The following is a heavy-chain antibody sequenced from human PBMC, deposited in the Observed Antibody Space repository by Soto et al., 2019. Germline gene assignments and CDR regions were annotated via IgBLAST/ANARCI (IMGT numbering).Heavy chain of an antibody. CDR3: ATIKLGSNRLDY. CDR1: GGSISSGDYY. J-gene: IGHJ4*02. CDR2: IYYSGST. D-gene: IGHD3-10*01. V-gene: IGHV4-30-4*01. Sequence: QVQLQESRRGLVKPSQTLSLTCTVSGGSISSGDYYWSWIRQPPGKGLEWIGYIYYSGSTYYNPSLKSRVTISVDTSKNHFSLKLSSVTAADTAVYYCATIKLGSNRLDYWGQGTLVTVSS.